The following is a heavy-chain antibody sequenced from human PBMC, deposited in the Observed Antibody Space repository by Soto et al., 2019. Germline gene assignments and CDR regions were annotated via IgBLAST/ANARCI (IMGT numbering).Heavy chain of an antibody. CDR2: ISSDGGDK. D-gene: IGHD2-15*01. CDR3: VKGSDVARQELDR. Sequence: QVQLVESGGGVVQPGRSPRLSCAASGFTFSNFGMHWVRQAPGKGLEWVAAISSDGGDKYYSHSVKDRFTVSRDNSRNTLFLQMNSLRAEDTAVYYCVKGSDVARQELDRWGQGILVTVSS. J-gene: IGHJ5*02. V-gene: IGHV3-30*18. CDR1: GFTFSNFG.